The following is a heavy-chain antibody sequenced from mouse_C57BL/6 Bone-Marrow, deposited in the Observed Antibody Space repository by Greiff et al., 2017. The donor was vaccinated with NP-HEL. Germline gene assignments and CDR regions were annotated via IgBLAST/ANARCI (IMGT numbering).Heavy chain of an antibody. CDR1: GYSFTDYN. Sequence: EVQLQESGPELVKPGASVTISCKASGYSFTDYNMNWVKQSNGKSLEWIGVINPHSGTTSYNQKFKGKATLTVDQSSSTAYMHLNILTSEYSAVYYCARRGYDYFDYWGQGTTLTVSS. D-gene: IGHD2-2*01. V-gene: IGHV1-39*01. CDR3: ARRGYDYFDY. J-gene: IGHJ2*01. CDR2: INPHSGTT.